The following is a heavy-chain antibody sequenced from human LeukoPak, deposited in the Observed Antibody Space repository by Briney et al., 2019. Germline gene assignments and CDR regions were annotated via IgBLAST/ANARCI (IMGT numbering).Heavy chain of an antibody. Sequence: GASVKVSCKASGYTFTSYGISWVRQAPGQGLERMGWISAYNGNTNYAQKFQDRLTMTTDKSTSTAYMELRSLRSDDTAVYYCARDTAMAYYEESYFDPWGQGTLVTVSS. CDR3: ARDTAMAYYEESYFDP. D-gene: IGHD5-18*01. J-gene: IGHJ5*02. CDR1: GYTFTSYG. V-gene: IGHV1-18*01. CDR2: ISAYNGNT.